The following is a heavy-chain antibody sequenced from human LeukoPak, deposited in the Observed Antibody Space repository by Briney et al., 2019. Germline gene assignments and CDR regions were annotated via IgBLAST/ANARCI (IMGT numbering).Heavy chain of an antibody. Sequence: SETLSLTCSVSGGSISSSSYYWGWIRQPPGKGLEWIGSIYYSGSTYYNPSLKSRVTISVDTSRNQFSLKLSSVTAADTAVYYCARHPPGGYCSGGSCYSADNYGMDVWGQGTTVTVSS. CDR1: GGSISSSSYY. D-gene: IGHD2-15*01. V-gene: IGHV4-39*01. J-gene: IGHJ6*02. CDR2: IYYSGST. CDR3: ARHPPGGYCSGGSCYSADNYGMDV.